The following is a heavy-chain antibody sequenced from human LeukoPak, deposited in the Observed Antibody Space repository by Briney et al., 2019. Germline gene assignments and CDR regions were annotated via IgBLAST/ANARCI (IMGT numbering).Heavy chain of an antibody. V-gene: IGHV3-21*01. CDR2: ISSSSSYI. D-gene: IGHD1-26*01. CDR1: GFTFGSYS. J-gene: IGHJ3*02. Sequence: GGSLRLSCAASGFTFGSYSMNWVRQAPGKGLEWVSSISSSSSYIYYADSVKGRFTISRDNAKNSLYLQMNSLRAEDTAVYYCARGSSHAFDIWGQGTMVTVSS. CDR3: ARGSSHAFDI.